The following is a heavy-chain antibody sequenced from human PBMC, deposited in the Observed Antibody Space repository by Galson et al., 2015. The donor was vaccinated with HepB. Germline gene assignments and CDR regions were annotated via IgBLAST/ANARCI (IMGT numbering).Heavy chain of an antibody. CDR2: IWYDGSNK. J-gene: IGHJ4*02. D-gene: IGHD3-22*01. CDR3: ARDYYDSSGYYPLDDY. CDR1: GFTFSSYG. V-gene: IGHV3-33*01. Sequence: SLRLSCAASGFTFSSYGMHWVRQAPGKGLEWVAVIWYDGSNKYYADSVKGRFTISRDNSKNTLYLQMNSLRAEDTAVYYCARDYYDSSGYYPLDDYWGQGTLVTVSS.